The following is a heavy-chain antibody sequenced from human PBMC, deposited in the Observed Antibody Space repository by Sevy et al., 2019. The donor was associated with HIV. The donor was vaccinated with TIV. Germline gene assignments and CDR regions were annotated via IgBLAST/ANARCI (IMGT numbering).Heavy chain of an antibody. CDR2: INSISTYI. Sequence: GGSLSLSCAASGFTFSSYSMHWVRQPPGKGLEWVSSINSISTYIYYADSVKGRFTISRDNAKNSLYLQMNSLRAEDTAVYYCARGPDYYDSSGYYYQWGQGTLVTVSS. CDR1: GFTFSSYS. CDR3: ARGPDYYDSSGYYYQ. V-gene: IGHV3-21*01. J-gene: IGHJ4*02. D-gene: IGHD3-22*01.